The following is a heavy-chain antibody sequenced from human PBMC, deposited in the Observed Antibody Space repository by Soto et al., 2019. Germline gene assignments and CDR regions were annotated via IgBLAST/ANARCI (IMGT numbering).Heavy chain of an antibody. CDR2: INPLPTSGST. D-gene: IGHD6-13*01. CDR1: GYIFTNNY. Sequence: QVQLVQSGAEVKKPGASVKVSCKASGYIFTNNYIHWVRQAPGQGLEWMAIINPLPTSGSTNYAQKFLGRVTVTRDTTTSPVYLQLSSLRSDATAVYYCARELAAAAYRGQGTLVTVSS. V-gene: IGHV1-46*01. CDR3: ARELAAAAY. J-gene: IGHJ4*02.